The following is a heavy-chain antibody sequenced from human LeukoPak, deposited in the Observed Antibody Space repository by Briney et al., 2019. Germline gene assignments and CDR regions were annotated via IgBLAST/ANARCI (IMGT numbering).Heavy chain of an antibody. V-gene: IGHV3-30-3*01. J-gene: IGHJ4*02. CDR1: GFTFSTYA. Sequence: QPGRSLRLSCAASGFTFSTYAMHWVRQVPGKGLEWLTLISYDGNYKYYADSVKGRFTISRDNYADTLYLHMNSLRPEDTAVFYCATCSEVGGVIRPLDYWGQGTLVTVSS. CDR2: ISYDGNYK. D-gene: IGHD3-10*01. CDR3: ATCSEVGGVIRPLDY.